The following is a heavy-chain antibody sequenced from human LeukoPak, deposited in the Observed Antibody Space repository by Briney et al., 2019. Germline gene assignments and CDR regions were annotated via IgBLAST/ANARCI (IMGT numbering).Heavy chain of an antibody. CDR2: MNPNSGNT. Sequence: ASVKVSCKASGYTFTSYDINWVRQATGQGLEWMGWMNPNSGNTGYAQKFQGRVTMTRNTSISTAYMELSSLRSEDTAVYYCARGFTIFGVVITYYYYYGMDVWGQGTTVTVSS. J-gene: IGHJ6*02. D-gene: IGHD3-3*01. CDR3: ARGFTIFGVVITYYYYYGMDV. CDR1: GYTFTSYD. V-gene: IGHV1-8*01.